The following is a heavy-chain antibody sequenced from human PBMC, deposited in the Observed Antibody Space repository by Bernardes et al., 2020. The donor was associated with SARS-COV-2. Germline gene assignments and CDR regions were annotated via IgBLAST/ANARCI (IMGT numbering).Heavy chain of an antibody. CDR2: ISYDGSNQ. D-gene: IGHD3-10*01. CDR3: AKGDNYVSGSCFDY. J-gene: IGHJ4*02. V-gene: IGHV3-30*18. CDR1: GFTFGTYG. Sequence: GGSLRLSCVASGFTFGTYGMHWVRQAPGQGLEWVALISYDGSNQYYADSVKGRFTISRDNSRNTLYLQFNSLRTEDTAVYYCAKGDNYVSGSCFDYWGPGTLVTVSS.